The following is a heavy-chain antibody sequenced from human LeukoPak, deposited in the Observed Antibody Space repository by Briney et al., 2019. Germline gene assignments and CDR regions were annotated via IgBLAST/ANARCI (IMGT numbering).Heavy chain of an antibody. CDR2: INPNSGGT. J-gene: IGHJ5*02. CDR3: ASSSRATSNWFDP. Sequence: GASVKVSCKASGYTFTGYYMHWVRQAPGQGLEWMGWINPNSGGTNYAQKFQGRVTMARDTSISTAYMELSRLRSDDTAVYYCASSSRATSNWFDPWGQGTLVTVSS. D-gene: IGHD6-13*01. CDR1: GYTFTGYY. V-gene: IGHV1-2*02.